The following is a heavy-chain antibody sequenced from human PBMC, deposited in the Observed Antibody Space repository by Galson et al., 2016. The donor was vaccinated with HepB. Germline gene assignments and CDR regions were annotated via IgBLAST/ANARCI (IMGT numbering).Heavy chain of an antibody. CDR1: EFTFSSYW. D-gene: IGHD3-16*01. V-gene: IGHV3-74*01. J-gene: IGHJ6*03. CDR2: VTSDGSGT. CDR3: ARSYVPGSDRKNYYMDV. Sequence: SLRLSCAASEFTFSSYWMHWVRQAPGKGLVWVSRVTSDGSGTGYADSVKGRFTISRDNAKNMLFLQMNSLKVEDTAVYYCARSYVPGSDRKNYYMDVWGRGTTVTVSS.